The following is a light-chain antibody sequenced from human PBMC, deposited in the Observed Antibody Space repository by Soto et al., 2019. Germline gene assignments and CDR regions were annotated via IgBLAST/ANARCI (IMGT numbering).Light chain of an antibody. CDR3: NSYAGGSYV. J-gene: IGLJ1*01. CDR1: SSDVGGYRY. V-gene: IGLV2-8*01. CDR2: EVS. Sequence: QSVLTQPPSASGSPGQSVTISCTGTSSDVGGYRYVSWDQQHPGKDPKLIIYEVSKPPSGVPDRFSGSKSGNTASLTVSGLQAEDEADYYCNSYAGGSYVFGPGTKLTVL.